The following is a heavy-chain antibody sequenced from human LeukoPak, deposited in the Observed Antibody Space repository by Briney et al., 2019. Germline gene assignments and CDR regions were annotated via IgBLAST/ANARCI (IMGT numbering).Heavy chain of an antibody. CDR3: AVFEAAAGIFDC. CDR2: IIPIFGTA. V-gene: IGHV1-69*13. CDR1: GGTFSSYA. Sequence: SVKVSCKASGGTFSSYAISWVRQAPGQGLEWMGGIIPIFGTANYAQKFQGRVTITADESTSTAHMELSSLRSEDTAVYYCAVFEAAAGIFDCWGQGTLVTVSS. D-gene: IGHD6-13*01. J-gene: IGHJ4*02.